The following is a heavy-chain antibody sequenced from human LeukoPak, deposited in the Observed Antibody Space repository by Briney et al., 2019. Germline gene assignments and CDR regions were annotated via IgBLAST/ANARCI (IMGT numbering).Heavy chain of an antibody. CDR1: GFTFSTYG. CDR3: ARANYGSGSNYYYGMDV. Sequence: GRSLRLSCAASGFTFSTYGMHWVRQAPGKGLEWVAVIWYDGSNKYYADSVKGRFTISRDNSKNTLYLQVNSLRAEDTAVYYCARANYGSGSNYYYGMDVWGQGTTVTVSS. J-gene: IGHJ6*02. CDR2: IWYDGSNK. D-gene: IGHD3-10*01. V-gene: IGHV3-33*01.